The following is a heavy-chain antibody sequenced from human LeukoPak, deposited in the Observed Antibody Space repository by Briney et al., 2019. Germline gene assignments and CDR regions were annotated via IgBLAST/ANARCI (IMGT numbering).Heavy chain of an antibody. CDR1: GFTFSNCA. D-gene: IGHD5-24*01. J-gene: IGHJ4*02. V-gene: IGHV3-23*01. Sequence: PGGSLRLSCAASGFTFSNCAMSWVRQAPGKGLEWAAAISSSGDSTYYADSVKGRFTISRDNSKNTLYLQMNSLRAEDTAVYYCAKDQGDGSYFDYWGQGTLVTVSS. CDR2: ISSSGDST. CDR3: AKDQGDGSYFDY.